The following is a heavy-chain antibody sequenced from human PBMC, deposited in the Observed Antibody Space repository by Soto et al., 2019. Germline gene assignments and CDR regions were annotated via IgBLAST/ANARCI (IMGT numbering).Heavy chain of an antibody. CDR3: ASFMSTTGPAEYFQH. CDR2: INHSGST. J-gene: IGHJ1*01. Sequence: SETLSLTCAVYGGSFSGYYWSWIRQPPGKGLEWIGEINHSGSTNYNPSLKSRVTISVDTSKNQFSLKLTSLTAADTAVYYCASFMSTTGPAEYFQHRGQGTLVTVSS. CDR1: GGSFSGYY. D-gene: IGHD1-1*01. V-gene: IGHV4-34*01.